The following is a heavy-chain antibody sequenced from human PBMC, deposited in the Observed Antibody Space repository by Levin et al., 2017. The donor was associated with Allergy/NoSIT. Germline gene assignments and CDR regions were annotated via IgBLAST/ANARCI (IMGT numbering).Heavy chain of an antibody. CDR3: AREADLIGARAPFDY. CDR1: GGSLRSSTHY. V-gene: IGHV4-39*06. CDR2: IFYTGPT. J-gene: IGHJ4*02. Sequence: SQTLSLTCTVSGGSLRSSTHYWAWVRQPPGKGLEWVGSIFYTGPTYYKLSLKSRVAISLDRSKNQFLLQLTTVTAADTAVYYCAREADLIGARAPFDYWGQGTLVSVSS. D-gene: IGHD6-6*01.